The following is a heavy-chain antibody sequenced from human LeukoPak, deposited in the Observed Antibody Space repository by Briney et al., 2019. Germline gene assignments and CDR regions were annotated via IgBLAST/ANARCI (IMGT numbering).Heavy chain of an antibody. V-gene: IGHV1-18*04. CDR1: GYTFTSYG. D-gene: IGHD3-10*01. Sequence: ASVKVSCKASGYTFTSYGISWVRQAPGQGLEGMGWISAYNGNTNYAQKLQGRVTMTTDTSTSTAYMELRSLRSADTAVYYCARGGVTMVRGVVTLAWFDPWGQGTLVTVPS. CDR2: ISAYNGNT. J-gene: IGHJ5*02. CDR3: ARGGVTMVRGVVTLAWFDP.